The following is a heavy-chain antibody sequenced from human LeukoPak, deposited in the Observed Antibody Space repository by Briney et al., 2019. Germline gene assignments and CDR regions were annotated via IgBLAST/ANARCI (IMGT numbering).Heavy chain of an antibody. D-gene: IGHD3-9*01. CDR2: INPNSGGT. CDR1: GYTFTGYY. V-gene: IGHV1-2*04. CDR3: ARSYYDILTGYYNWFDP. J-gene: IGHJ5*02. Sequence: ASVKVSCKASGYTFTGYYMHWVRQAPGQGLEWMGWINPNSGGTNYAQKFQGWVTMTRDTSISTAYMELSRLRSDDTAVYYCARSYYDILTGYYNWFDPWSQGTLVTVSS.